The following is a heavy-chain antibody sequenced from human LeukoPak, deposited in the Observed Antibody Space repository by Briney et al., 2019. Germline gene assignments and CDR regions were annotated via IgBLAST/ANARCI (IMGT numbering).Heavy chain of an antibody. CDR3: AKDGAVAGFTPSDY. CDR2: ISASGAGT. CDR1: GFTFSVYA. Sequence: GGSLTLSCVASGFTFSVYAVNWVRQPPGKGPEWVSGISASGAGTYYADSVKGRFAISRDNFQNTLYLQMNSLRAEDTAVYYCAKDGAVAGFTPSDYWGQGTLVTVSS. V-gene: IGHV3-23*01. D-gene: IGHD6-19*01. J-gene: IGHJ4*02.